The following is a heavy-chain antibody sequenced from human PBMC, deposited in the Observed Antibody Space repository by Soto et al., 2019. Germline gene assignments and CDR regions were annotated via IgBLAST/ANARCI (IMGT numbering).Heavy chain of an antibody. J-gene: IGHJ4*02. CDR3: ARVMHTGYHLAVYFDY. V-gene: IGHV3-33*01. CDR1: GFTFSSSC. Sequence: GGALRLSRSASGFTFSSSCMHWVRPAPGKGLEGVAVIWYDGSNKYYADCVKGRFTISRDNSKNTLYLQMNSLRAEDTAVYYCARVMHTGYHLAVYFDYWGQGTLVTVSS. CDR2: IWYDGSNK. D-gene: IGHD5-12*01.